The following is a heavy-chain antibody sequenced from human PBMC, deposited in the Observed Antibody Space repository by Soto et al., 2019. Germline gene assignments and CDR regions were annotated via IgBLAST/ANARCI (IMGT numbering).Heavy chain of an antibody. J-gene: IGHJ5*02. V-gene: IGHV1-69*13. CDR3: AFAVAGMSSWFDP. Sequence: GASVKVSCKASGGTFSSYAISWVRQAPGQGLEWMGGIIPIFGTANYAQKFQGRVTITADESTSTAYMELSSLRSEDTAVYYCAFAVAGMSSWFDPWGQGTLVTVSS. D-gene: IGHD6-19*01. CDR1: GGTFSSYA. CDR2: IIPIFGTA.